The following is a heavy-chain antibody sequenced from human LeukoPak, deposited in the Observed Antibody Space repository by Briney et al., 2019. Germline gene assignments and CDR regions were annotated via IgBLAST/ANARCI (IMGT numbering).Heavy chain of an antibody. V-gene: IGHV3-23*01. CDR1: GFTFSIYA. D-gene: IGHD3-10*01. J-gene: IGHJ4*02. CDR3: AKRASGGYYYFDH. CDR2: SGSGGST. Sequence: GGSLRLSCAASGFTFSIYAMNWVRQAPGKGLEWVSVSGSGGSTYYADSVKGRFTISRDNSKNTLYLQMNSLRAEDTAVYYCAKRASGGYYYFDHWGQGTLVTVSS.